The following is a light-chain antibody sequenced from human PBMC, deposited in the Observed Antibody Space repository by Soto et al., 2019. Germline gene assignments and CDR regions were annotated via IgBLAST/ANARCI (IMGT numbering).Light chain of an antibody. Sequence: DIQMTQSPSSLSASVGDRVTITCRASQGISTYLNWYQQKPGKAPNLLVFAASSLQSGVPSRFSGSGSGTDFTLTISSLQPEDFATYYCPQRYITPITFGQGTRLEIK. CDR1: QGISTY. J-gene: IGKJ5*01. CDR3: PQRYITPIT. CDR2: AAS. V-gene: IGKV1-39*01.